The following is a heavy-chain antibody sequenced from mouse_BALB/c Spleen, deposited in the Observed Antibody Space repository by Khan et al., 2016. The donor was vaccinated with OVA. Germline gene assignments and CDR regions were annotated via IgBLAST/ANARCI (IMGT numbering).Heavy chain of an antibody. CDR2: IYPGSDNA. Sequence: VELVESGPELVKPGASVKMSCKASGYTFTYYVITWVKQRTGQGLEWIGEIYPGSDNAYYNERFKGKATLTADKSSNTTHMQLSSLTSEDSAVYFCARGDGYSVYFDYWGQGTTLTVSS. CDR3: ARGDGYSVYFDY. J-gene: IGHJ2*01. CDR1: GYTFTYYV. V-gene: IGHV1-81*01. D-gene: IGHD2-3*01.